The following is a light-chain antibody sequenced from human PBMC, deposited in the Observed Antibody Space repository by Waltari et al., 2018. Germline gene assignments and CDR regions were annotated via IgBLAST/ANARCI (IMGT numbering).Light chain of an antibody. J-gene: IGLJ3*02. Sequence: QSALTQPASVSGSPGQSITISCTGTSSDVGNYNLVSWYQQYPGKAPKVMIYDDNRRPSGVSDRFSGSKSGNTASLTISGVQAEDEADYYCCSYAGSYTWVFGGGTKLNVL. CDR1: SSDVGNYNL. CDR3: CSYAGSYTWV. V-gene: IGLV2-23*01. CDR2: DDN.